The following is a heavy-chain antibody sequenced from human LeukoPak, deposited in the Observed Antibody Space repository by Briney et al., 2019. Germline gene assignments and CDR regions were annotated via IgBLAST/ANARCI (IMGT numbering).Heavy chain of an antibody. CDR2: INPNSGGT. J-gene: IGHJ4*02. Sequence: ASVKVSCKASGYTFTGYYMHWVRQAPGQGLEWMGWINPNSGGTNYAQKFQGRVTMTRDTSISTAYMELSRLRSDDTAVYYCARGVEYSSSNPYYFDYWGQGTLVIVSS. D-gene: IGHD6-13*01. CDR1: GYTFTGYY. V-gene: IGHV1-2*02. CDR3: ARGVEYSSSNPYYFDY.